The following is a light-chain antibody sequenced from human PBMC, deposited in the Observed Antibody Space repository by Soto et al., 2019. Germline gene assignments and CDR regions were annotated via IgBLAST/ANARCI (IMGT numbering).Light chain of an antibody. J-gene: IGLJ2*01. V-gene: IGLV4-69*01. CDR2: VNSDDSH. CDR1: SGHSSYS. Sequence: QPVLTQSPSASASLGASVKLTCTLSSGHSSYSIAWHQQQPDKGPRYLMKVNSDDSHNKGDGIPDRFSGSSSGAERYLTISSLQCEDEADYYCQTWDTGIQVFGGGTKLTVL. CDR3: QTWDTGIQV.